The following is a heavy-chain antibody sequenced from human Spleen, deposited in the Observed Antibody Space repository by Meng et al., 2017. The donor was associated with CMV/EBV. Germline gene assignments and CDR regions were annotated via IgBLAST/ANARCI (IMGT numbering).Heavy chain of an antibody. J-gene: IGHJ6*02. V-gene: IGHV3-30*04. CDR1: GFTSSRYA. CDR3: ARDQGCSGGSCYLYGNYYYYGMDV. Sequence: GESLKISCAASGFTSSRYAMYWVRQAPGKGLEWVAIISYDGRNKYYADSVKGRCTISRDNSKNTLYLQMNSLRAEDTAVYYCARDQGCSGGSCYLYGNYYYYGMDVWGQGTTVTVSS. D-gene: IGHD2-15*01. CDR2: ISYDGRNK.